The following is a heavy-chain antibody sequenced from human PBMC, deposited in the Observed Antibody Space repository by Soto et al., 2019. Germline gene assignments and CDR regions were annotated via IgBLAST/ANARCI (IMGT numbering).Heavy chain of an antibody. Sequence: ASVKVSCKASGYTKTSYAMHWVRQSNGQRLEWMGWINAGNGNTKYSQKFQGRVTITRDTSASTAYMELSSLRSEDTAVYYCARFPLMVRGVIPLDYWGQGTLVTVSS. CDR1: GYTKTSYA. CDR2: INAGNGNT. D-gene: IGHD3-10*01. V-gene: IGHV1-3*01. J-gene: IGHJ4*02. CDR3: ARFPLMVRGVIPLDY.